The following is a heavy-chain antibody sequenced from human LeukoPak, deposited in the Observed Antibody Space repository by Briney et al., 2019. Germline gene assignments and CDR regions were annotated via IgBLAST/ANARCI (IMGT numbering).Heavy chain of an antibody. CDR3: ATDVQGLVPYYFDF. J-gene: IGHJ4*02. D-gene: IGHD3-10*02. Sequence: KASETLSLTGAVSGGSISSYYWNWIQQPPGKGLEWIGYIYYSGSTNYNPSLKSRVTISIDTSKNQLSLQLRSVTAADTAVYYCATDVQGLVPYYFDFWGQGTLVTVSS. CDR2: IYYSGST. V-gene: IGHV4-59*01. CDR1: GGSISSYY.